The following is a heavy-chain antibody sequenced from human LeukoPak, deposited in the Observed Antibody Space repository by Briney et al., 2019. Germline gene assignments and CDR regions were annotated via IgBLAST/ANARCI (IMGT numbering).Heavy chain of an antibody. J-gene: IGHJ5*02. Sequence: PSETLSLTCTVSGGSISSSSYYWGWIRQPPGKGLEWIGSIYYSGSTYYNPSLKSRVTISVDTSKNQFSLKLSSVTAADTAVYYCASHSRVVIMDWFDPWGQGTLVTVSS. CDR2: IYYSGST. CDR3: ASHSRVVIMDWFDP. V-gene: IGHV4-39*01. D-gene: IGHD3-3*01. CDR1: GGSISSSSYY.